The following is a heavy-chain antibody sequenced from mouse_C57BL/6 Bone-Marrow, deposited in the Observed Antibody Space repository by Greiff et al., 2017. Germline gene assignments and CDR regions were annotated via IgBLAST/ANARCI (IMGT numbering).Heavy chain of an antibody. D-gene: IGHD1-1*01. J-gene: IGHJ1*03. V-gene: IGHV1-82*01. Sequence: QVQLKESGPELVKPGASVKISCKASGYAFSSSWMNWVKQRPGKGLEWIGRIYPGDGDTNYNGQFKGKATLTADKSSSTAYMQLSSLTSEDSAVYFCAPNYYGSRPDWYFDVWGTGTTVTVSS. CDR3: APNYYGSRPDWYFDV. CDR2: IYPGDGDT. CDR1: GYAFSSSW.